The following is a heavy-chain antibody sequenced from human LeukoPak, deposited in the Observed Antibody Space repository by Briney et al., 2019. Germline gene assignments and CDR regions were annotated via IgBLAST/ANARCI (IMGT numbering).Heavy chain of an antibody. J-gene: IGHJ4*02. D-gene: IGHD6-25*01. CDR2: IKSKTDGGTI. Sequence: PGGSLRLSCAASGFTFSSYEMNWVRQAPGKGLEWVGRIKSKTDGGTIDYAAPVKGRFTISRDDSKNTLYLQMNSLKTEDTAVYYCTTEYIAAAAPFDYWGQGTLVTVSS. CDR1: GFTFSSYE. V-gene: IGHV3-15*01. CDR3: TTEYIAAAAPFDY.